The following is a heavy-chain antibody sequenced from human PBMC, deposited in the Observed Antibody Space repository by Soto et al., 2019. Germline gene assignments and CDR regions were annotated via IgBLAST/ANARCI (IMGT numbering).Heavy chain of an antibody. CDR3: ARDEEDANLMIVVLPGDY. CDR2: VSPYDGNT. V-gene: IGHV1-18*01. CDR1: GYRFSRYG. D-gene: IGHD2-21*01. J-gene: IGHJ4*02. Sequence: QVQLVQSGGEVKEPGASVKVSCKASGYRFSRYGINWVRQAPGQGLEGMGGVSPYDGNTQYAQKFQGRITMTTDTSTNTVYLELRSLTSDDTAVYYCARDEEDANLMIVVLPGDYWGQGTLVSVSS.